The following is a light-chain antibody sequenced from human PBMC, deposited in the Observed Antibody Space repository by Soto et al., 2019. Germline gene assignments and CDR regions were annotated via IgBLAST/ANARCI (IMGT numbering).Light chain of an antibody. Sequence: EIVLTQSPATLSLSPGERATLSCRASQSVSSFLAWYQQKPGQTPRLLIYDASKRATGIPVRFSGSGSGTDCTLTISSLEPEDFAVYYCQQRTNWPPALSFGGGTKVEI. J-gene: IGKJ4*01. CDR2: DAS. CDR3: QQRTNWPPALS. V-gene: IGKV3-11*01. CDR1: QSVSSF.